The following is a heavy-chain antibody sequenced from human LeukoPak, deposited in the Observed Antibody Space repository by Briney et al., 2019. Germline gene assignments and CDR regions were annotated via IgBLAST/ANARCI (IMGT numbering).Heavy chain of an antibody. D-gene: IGHD3-10*01. V-gene: IGHV3-9*01. CDR3: VKGGGSGSYYNGYFDY. CDR1: GFTFDENA. J-gene: IGHJ4*02. Sequence: TGGSLRLSCAASGFTFDENAIHWVRQVPGKGLEWVSGISWNSDTIAYADSVKGRFTISRDNAKNSLYLQMNSLRAEDTALYYCVKGGGSGSYYNGYFDYWGQGTLVTVSS. CDR2: ISWNSDTI.